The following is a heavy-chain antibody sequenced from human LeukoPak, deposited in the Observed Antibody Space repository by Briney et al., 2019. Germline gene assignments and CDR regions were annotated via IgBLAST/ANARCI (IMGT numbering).Heavy chain of an antibody. Sequence: GGSLRLSCSASGFIFRSNSMNWVRQAPGKGLEWISFISSSGNTIYYADSVKGRFTISRDNAKNSLYLQMNSLRAEDTAVYYCARESGLRDFDYWGQGTLVTVPS. CDR2: ISSSGNTI. D-gene: IGHD3/OR15-3a*01. CDR3: ARESGLRDFDY. V-gene: IGHV3-48*01. J-gene: IGHJ4*02. CDR1: GFIFRSNS.